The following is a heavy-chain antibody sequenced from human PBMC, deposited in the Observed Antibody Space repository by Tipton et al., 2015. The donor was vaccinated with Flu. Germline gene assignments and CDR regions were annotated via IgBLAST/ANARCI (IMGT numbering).Heavy chain of an antibody. V-gene: IGHV4-39*07. J-gene: IGHJ4*02. CDR3: TQARYFYFDS. D-gene: IGHD3-10*01. Sequence: TLSLTCTVSGDSIISTTYYWAWIRQPPGKGLEWIGSVYYTGNTYYNPSLQSRLTISIDASKSQFSLTVRSVTAADTAVYYCTQARYFYFDSWGQGKPVTVSP. CDR1: GDSIISTTYY. CDR2: VYYTGNT.